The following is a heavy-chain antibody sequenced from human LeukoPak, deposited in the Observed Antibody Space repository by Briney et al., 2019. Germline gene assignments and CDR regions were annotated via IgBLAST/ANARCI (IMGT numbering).Heavy chain of an antibody. CDR2: IIPIFGTA. Sequence: SVKVSCKASGGTFSSYAISWVRQAPGQGLEWMGRIIPIFGTANYAQKFQGRVTITTDESASTAYMELSSLRSEDTAVYYCARAPRSYALYSGSYWSAFDIWGQGTMVTVSS. D-gene: IGHD1-26*01. V-gene: IGHV1-69*05. J-gene: IGHJ3*02. CDR1: GGTFSSYA. CDR3: ARAPRSYALYSGSYWSAFDI.